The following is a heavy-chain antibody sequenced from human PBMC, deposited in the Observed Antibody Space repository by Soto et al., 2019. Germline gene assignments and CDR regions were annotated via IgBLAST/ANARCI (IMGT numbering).Heavy chain of an antibody. CDR1: GGSISSGGYY. CDR2: IYYSGST. J-gene: IGHJ3*02. D-gene: IGHD1-26*01. Sequence: QVQLQESGPGLVKPSQTLSLTCTVSGGSISSGGYYWSWIRQHPGKVLEWIGYIYYSGSTYYNPSLKSRVTISVDTSKNQFSLKLSSVTAADTAVYYCARTAGRPVRAFDIWGQGTMVTVSS. CDR3: ARTAGRPVRAFDI. V-gene: IGHV4-31*03.